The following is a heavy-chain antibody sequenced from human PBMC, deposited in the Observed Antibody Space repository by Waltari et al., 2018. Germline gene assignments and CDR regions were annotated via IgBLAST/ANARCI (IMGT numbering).Heavy chain of an antibody. CDR3: ARVVPRAANDY. Sequence: QVQLQESGPGLVKPSGTLSLTCTVSGYSIKNNYYWGWIRQPPGEGLEWIGTIYHTGDTYYNPSLKSRVILSVDTSKNQFSLRLSSVTAADTAVYYCARVVPRAANDYWGQGTLVTVSS. J-gene: IGHJ4*02. CDR2: IYHTGDT. D-gene: IGHD3-10*01. CDR1: GYSIKNNYY. V-gene: IGHV4-38-2*02.